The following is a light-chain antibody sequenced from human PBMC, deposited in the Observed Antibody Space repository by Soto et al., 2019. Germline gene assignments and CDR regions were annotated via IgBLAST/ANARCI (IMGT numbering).Light chain of an antibody. CDR1: QSVSSN. V-gene: IGKV3D-15*01. J-gene: IGKJ2*01. CDR3: QQYNNWPPYT. CDR2: GAS. Sequence: EIVMTQSPATLSVSAGERVTLSCRASQSVSSNLAWYQQKPGQAPRLLIYGASTRATGIPARFSGSGSGTDFTLTISSLQSEDFAVYYCQQYNNWPPYTFGQGTKLEIK.